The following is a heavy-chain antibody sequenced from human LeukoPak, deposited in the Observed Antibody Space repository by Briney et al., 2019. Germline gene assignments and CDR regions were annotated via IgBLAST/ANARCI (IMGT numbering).Heavy chain of an antibody. CDR1: GFNFGIHG. J-gene: IGHJ4*02. V-gene: IGHV3-33*01. D-gene: IGHD3-10*01. Sequence: PGRSLRLSCAASGFNFGIHGMHWVRQAPGKGLEWLAIIWHDGSNEYYEDSVKGRFTISRDNSKNTVYLQMDSLRAEDTAVYYCARATTSYYGSGSFDYWGQGTLVTVSS. CDR3: ARATTSYYGSGSFDY. CDR2: IWHDGSNE.